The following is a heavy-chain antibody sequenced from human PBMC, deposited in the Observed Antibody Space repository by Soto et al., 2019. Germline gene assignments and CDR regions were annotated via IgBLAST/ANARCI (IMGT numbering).Heavy chain of an antibody. CDR1: GGTFSSYA. CDR3: ASNYYDSSGYYPFDY. D-gene: IGHD3-22*01. CDR2: IIPIFGTA. J-gene: IGHJ4*02. Sequence: SVKVSCKASGGTFSSYAISWVRQAPGQGLEWMGGIIPIFGTANYAQKFQGRVTITADESTSTAYMELSSLRSEDTAVYYCASNYYDSSGYYPFDYWGQGTLVTVSS. V-gene: IGHV1-69*13.